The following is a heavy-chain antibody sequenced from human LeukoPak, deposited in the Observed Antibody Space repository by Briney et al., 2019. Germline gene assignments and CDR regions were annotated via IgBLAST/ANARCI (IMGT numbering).Heavy chain of an antibody. CDR3: ARGGSYYVGFVDY. CDR1: GFTFSSYS. D-gene: IGHD1-26*01. CDR2: ISSSSSYI. J-gene: IGHJ4*02. V-gene: IGHV3-21*01. Sequence: PGGSLRLSCAASGFTFSSYSMNWVRQAPGKGLEWVSSISSSSSYIYYADSVKGRFTISRDNAKNSLYLQMNSLRAEDTAVYYCARGGSYYVGFVDYWGQGTLVTVSS.